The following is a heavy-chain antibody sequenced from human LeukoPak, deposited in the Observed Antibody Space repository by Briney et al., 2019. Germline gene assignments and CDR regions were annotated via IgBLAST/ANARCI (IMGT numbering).Heavy chain of an antibody. Sequence: SETLCLTCTVSGGSISSYYWSWIWQPPGKGLEWIGYIYYSGSTNYNPSLKSRVTISVDTSKNQFSLKLSSVTAADTAVYYCARRCSGDDCYSEWGQGTLVTVSS. V-gene: IGHV4-59*08. J-gene: IGHJ4*02. CDR1: GGSISSYY. D-gene: IGHD2-21*02. CDR2: IYYSGST. CDR3: ARRCSGDDCYSE.